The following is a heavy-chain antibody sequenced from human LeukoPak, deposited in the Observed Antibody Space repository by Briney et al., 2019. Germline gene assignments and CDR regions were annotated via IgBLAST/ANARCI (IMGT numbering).Heavy chain of an antibody. CDR1: GYTLTSYG. CDR2: ISAYNGNT. J-gene: IGHJ4*02. V-gene: IGHV1-18*01. D-gene: IGHD6-25*01. CDR3: GRDHPSGVFDY. Sequence: GASVKVSCKASGYTLTSYGISWVRQAPGQGLEWMGWISAYNGNTNYAQKLQGRVTMTTDTSTSTAYMELRSLRSDDTAVYYCGRDHPSGVFDYWGQGTLVTVSS.